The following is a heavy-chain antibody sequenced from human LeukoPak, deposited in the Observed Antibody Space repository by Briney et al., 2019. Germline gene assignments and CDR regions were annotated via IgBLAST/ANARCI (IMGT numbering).Heavy chain of an antibody. CDR1: GGSISSGSIY. CDR3: ARDRVMITFGGVIAPEGTFDY. CDR2: IYTSGRT. J-gene: IGHJ4*02. D-gene: IGHD3-16*02. Sequence: SETLSLTCTVSGGSISSGSIYWSWIRQPAGKGLEWIGRIYTSGRTNYNPSLKSRVTISVDTSKNQFSLKLSSVTAADTAVYYWARDRVMITFGGVIAPEGTFDYWGQGTLVTVSS. V-gene: IGHV4-61*02.